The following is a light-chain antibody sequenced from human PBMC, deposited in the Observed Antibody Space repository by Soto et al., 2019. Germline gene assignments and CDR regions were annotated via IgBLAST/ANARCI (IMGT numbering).Light chain of an antibody. CDR2: GVS. J-gene: IGLJ3*02. V-gene: IGLV2-8*01. CDR1: SSDVGGYNY. Sequence: QSVLTQPPSASGSPGQSVTISCTGTSSDVGGYNYVYWYQQHPGKAPKLMIYGVSNWPSGVPDRFSGSKSGNTASLTVSGLQAEDEADYYCSSYEGSNNWVFGGGTKLTVL. CDR3: SSYEGSNNWV.